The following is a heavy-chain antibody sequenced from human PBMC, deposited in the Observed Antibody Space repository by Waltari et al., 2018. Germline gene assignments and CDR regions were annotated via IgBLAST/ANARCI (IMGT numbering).Heavy chain of an antibody. V-gene: IGHV3-74*03. J-gene: IGHJ4*02. Sequence: EVQLVESGGGLVQPGGSLRLSCAASGFTLSNSWMHWVRQAPGKGLVWVSRMNTNGSITTDAESVKGRFTVSRDNAKNTLYLQMNSLRAEDTAVYYCVRGGLAGAGDYWGQGTLVTVPS. CDR2: MNTNGSIT. CDR3: VRGGLAGAGDY. D-gene: IGHD6-13*01. CDR1: GFTLSNSW.